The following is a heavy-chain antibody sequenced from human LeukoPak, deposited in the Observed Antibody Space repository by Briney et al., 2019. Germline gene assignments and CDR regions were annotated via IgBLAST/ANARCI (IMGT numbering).Heavy chain of an antibody. CDR2: IYSGGST. Sequence: GGSLRLSCAASGFTVSSNYMSWVRQAPGKGLEWVSVIYSGGSTYYADPVKGRFTISRDNSKNTVDLQMNSLRAEDTAVYYCARDNWGDGGYYRTLDYWGQGTLVTVSS. J-gene: IGHJ4*02. CDR3: ARDNWGDGGYYRTLDY. D-gene: IGHD3-22*01. V-gene: IGHV3-53*01. CDR1: GFTVSSNY.